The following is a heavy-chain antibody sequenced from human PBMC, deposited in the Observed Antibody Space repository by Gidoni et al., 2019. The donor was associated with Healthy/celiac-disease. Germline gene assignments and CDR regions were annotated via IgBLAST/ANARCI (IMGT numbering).Heavy chain of an antibody. D-gene: IGHD6-19*01. V-gene: IGHV3-23*01. CDR2: ISGSGGST. CDR1: GFTFSSYA. CDR3: AKDRGGSGWRPFDY. Sequence: EVQLLESGGGLVQPGGSLRLSCAASGFTFSSYAMSWVRQAPGKGLEWGAAISGSGGSTYYADSVKGRFTISRDNSKNTLYLQMNSLRAEDTAVYYCAKDRGGSGWRPFDYWGQGTLVTVSS. J-gene: IGHJ4*02.